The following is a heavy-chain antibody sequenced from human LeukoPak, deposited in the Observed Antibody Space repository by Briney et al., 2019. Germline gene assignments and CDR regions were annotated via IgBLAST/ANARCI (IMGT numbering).Heavy chain of an antibody. CDR2: ISAYNGNT. V-gene: IGHV1-18*01. CDR3: ARDKNIVVVPAAPWFDP. D-gene: IGHD2-2*01. CDR1: GYTFTSYS. J-gene: IGHJ5*02. Sequence: ASVKVSCKASGYTFTSYSSNWVRQAPGQGLEWMGWISAYNGNTNYAQKLQGRVTMTTNTSTSTAYMELRSLRSDDTAVYYCARDKNIVVVPAAPWFDPWGQGTLVTVSS.